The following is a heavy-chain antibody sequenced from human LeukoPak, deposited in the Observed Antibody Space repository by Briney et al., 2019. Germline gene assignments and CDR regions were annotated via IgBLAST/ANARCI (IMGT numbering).Heavy chain of an antibody. CDR1: GGSISSYY. V-gene: IGHV4-59*01. CDR3: AVPPGYRRGWKYFDY. Sequence: SETLSLTCTVSGGSISSYYWSWIRQPPGKGLEWIGYIYYSGRTNYNPSLKSRVTISVDTSKNQFSLKLSSVTAADTAVYYCAVPPGYRRGWKYFDYLGQGTLVTVSS. CDR2: IYYSGRT. J-gene: IGHJ4*02. D-gene: IGHD6-19*01.